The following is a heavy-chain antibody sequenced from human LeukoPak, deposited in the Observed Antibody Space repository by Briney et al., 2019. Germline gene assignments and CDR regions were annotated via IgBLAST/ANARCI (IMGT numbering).Heavy chain of an antibody. CDR2: IYYSGST. CDR1: GGSISSYY. Sequence: SETLSLTCTVSGGSISSYYWSWIRQPPGKGLEWIGYIYYSGSTNYNPSLKSRVTISVDTSKNQFSLKLSSVTAADTAVYYCAKSGNNRFDYWGQGTLVTVSS. CDR3: AKSGNNRFDY. J-gene: IGHJ4*02. D-gene: IGHD4-23*01. V-gene: IGHV4-59*01.